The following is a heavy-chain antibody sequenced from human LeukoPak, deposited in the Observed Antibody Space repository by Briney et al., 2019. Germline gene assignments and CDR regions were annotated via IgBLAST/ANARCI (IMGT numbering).Heavy chain of an antibody. CDR3: AREMHIVVVTAISPTNPLWY. J-gene: IGHJ4*02. D-gene: IGHD2-21*02. CDR2: ISAYNGNT. CDR1: GYTFTSYG. Sequence: ASVKVSCKASGYTFTSYGISWVRQAPGQGLEWMGWISAYNGNTNYAQKLQGRVTMTTDTSTSTAYMELRSLRSDDTAVYYCAREMHIVVVTAISPTNPLWYWGQGTLVTVSS. V-gene: IGHV1-18*01.